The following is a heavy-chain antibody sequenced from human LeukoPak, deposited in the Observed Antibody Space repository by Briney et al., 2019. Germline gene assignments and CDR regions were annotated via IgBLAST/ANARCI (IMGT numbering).Heavy chain of an antibody. Sequence: SETLSLTCAVYGGSFSGYYWSWIRQPPGKGLEWIGEINHSGSTNYNPPLKSRVTISVDTSKNQFSLKLSSVTAADTAVYYCARQANYDFWSGYIGYWGQGTLVTVSS. CDR1: GGSFSGYY. V-gene: IGHV4-34*01. CDR2: INHSGST. D-gene: IGHD3-3*01. CDR3: ARQANYDFWSGYIGY. J-gene: IGHJ4*02.